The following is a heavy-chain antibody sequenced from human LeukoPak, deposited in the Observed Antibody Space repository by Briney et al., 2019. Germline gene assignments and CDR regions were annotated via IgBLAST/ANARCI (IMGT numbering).Heavy chain of an antibody. Sequence: PGGSLRLSCAASGFTFSSYGMHWVRQAPGKGLEWVSVIYSGGATYYADSVKGRFTISRDNAKNSLYLQMNSLRAEDTAVYYCARDTNYDILTGYADYWGQGTLVTVSS. CDR2: IYSGGAT. CDR1: GFTFSSYG. J-gene: IGHJ4*02. CDR3: ARDTNYDILTGYADY. V-gene: IGHV3-NL1*01. D-gene: IGHD3-9*01.